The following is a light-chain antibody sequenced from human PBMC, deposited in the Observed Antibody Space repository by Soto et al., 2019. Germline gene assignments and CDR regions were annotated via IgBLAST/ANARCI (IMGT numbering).Light chain of an antibody. CDR1: QSVSSY. V-gene: IGKV3-11*01. J-gene: IGKJ4*01. CDR3: QHRSNWPST. Sequence: EIVLTQSPATLSLSPGNRATLSCRASQSVSSYLAWYHQKPGQAPRLLIYDASNRATGIPARFSGSGSGTDFTLTITSLEPEDFAVYYCQHRSNWPSTFGRGTKVEIK. CDR2: DAS.